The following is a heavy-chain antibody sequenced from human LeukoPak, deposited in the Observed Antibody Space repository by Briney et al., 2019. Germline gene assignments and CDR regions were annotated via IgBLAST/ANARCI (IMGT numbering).Heavy chain of an antibody. J-gene: IGHJ4*02. V-gene: IGHV3-48*01. Sequence: TGGSLRLSCAASGFTFSSYSMNWVRQAPGKGLEWVSYISSSSSTTYYADSVKGRFTISRDNSKNTPYLQMNSLRAEDTAVYYCAKDPLYYDSSGYYSYWGQGTLVTVSS. CDR1: GFTFSSYS. CDR3: AKDPLYYDSSGYYSY. CDR2: ISSSSSTT. D-gene: IGHD3-22*01.